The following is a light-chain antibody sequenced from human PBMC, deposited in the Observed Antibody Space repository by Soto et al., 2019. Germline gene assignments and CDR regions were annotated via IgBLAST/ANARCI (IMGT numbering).Light chain of an antibody. V-gene: IGKV3-15*01. Sequence: EVVMTQSPATLSVSPGERATLSCRASESVSSNLAWYQQKPGQAPRLLIYGASTRATGIPARFSGSGSGTAFTLTITSLQSEDFAVYYCQQYKKWPPLTFGGGTKVEIK. J-gene: IGKJ4*01. CDR1: ESVSSN. CDR3: QQYKKWPPLT. CDR2: GAS.